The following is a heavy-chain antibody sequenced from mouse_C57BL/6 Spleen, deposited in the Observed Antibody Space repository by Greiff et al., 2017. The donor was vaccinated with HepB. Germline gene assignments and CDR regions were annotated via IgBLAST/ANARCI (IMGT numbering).Heavy chain of an antibody. CDR2: ILPGSGST. J-gene: IGHJ1*03. CDR3: ARSGATVVARRLYFDV. CDR1: GYTFTGYW. D-gene: IGHD1-1*01. Sequence: VQLKESGAELMKPGASVKLSCKATGYTFTGYWIEWVKQRPGHGLEWIGEILPGSGSTNYNEKFKGKATFTADTSSNTAYMQLSSLTTEDSAIYYCARSGATVVARRLYFDVWGTGTTVTVSS. V-gene: IGHV1-9*01.